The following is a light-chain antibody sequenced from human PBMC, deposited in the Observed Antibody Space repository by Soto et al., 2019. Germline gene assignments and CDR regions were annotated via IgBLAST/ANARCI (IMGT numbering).Light chain of an antibody. V-gene: IGKV3-20*01. Sequence: ELVLTQSPGTLSLSPGERATLSCRASQSVSNSYLAWYRQRPGQAPRLLIYGASSRATGIPDRFSGSGSGTDFTLTISRLEPEDFAVYYCQQYTTSPFTFGPGTKVDIK. CDR1: QSVSNSY. J-gene: IGKJ3*01. CDR2: GAS. CDR3: QQYTTSPFT.